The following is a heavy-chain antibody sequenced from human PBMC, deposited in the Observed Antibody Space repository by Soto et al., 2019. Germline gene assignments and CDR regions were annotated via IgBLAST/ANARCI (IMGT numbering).Heavy chain of an antibody. CDR1: GFIVSNTY. CDR2: ISNRGDT. D-gene: IGHD2-15*01. J-gene: IGHJ3*02. Sequence: PGGSLRLSCTASGFIVSNTYVNGVRQAPGKGLEWVSVISNRGDTHYADSVRGRFSLSRDISDNTLHLQMNNLRVEDTAVYYCAXEPRYCRGGSCSITGDAYDIWGQGTMVTVSS. CDR3: AXEPRYCRGGSCSITGDAYDI. V-gene: IGHV3-66*01.